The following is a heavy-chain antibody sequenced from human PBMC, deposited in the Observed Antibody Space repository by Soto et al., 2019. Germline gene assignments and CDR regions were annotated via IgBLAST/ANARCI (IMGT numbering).Heavy chain of an antibody. CDR1: GFSLSTSGVG. CDR2: IYWNDDK. J-gene: IGHJ3*02. CDR3: AHRLDDVYYYDSSGPRNDAFDI. D-gene: IGHD3-22*01. Sequence: SGPTLVNPTQTLTLTCTFSGFSLSTSGVGVGWIRQPPGKALEWLALIYWNDDKRYSPSLKSRLTITKDTSKNQVVLTMTNMDPVDTATYYCAHRLDDVYYYDSSGPRNDAFDIWGQGTMVTVSS. V-gene: IGHV2-5*01.